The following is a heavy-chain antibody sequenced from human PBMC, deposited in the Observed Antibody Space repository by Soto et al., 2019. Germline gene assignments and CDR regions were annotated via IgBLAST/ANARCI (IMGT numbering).Heavy chain of an antibody. V-gene: IGHV1-8*01. J-gene: IGHJ3*02. CDR1: GYTFTSYD. CDR2: MNPNSGNT. Sequence: ASVKVSCKASGYTFTSYDINWVRQATGQGLEWMGWMNPNSGNTGYAQKFQGRVTMTRNTSISTAYMELSSLRSEDTAVYFCARVCRVVPAAVSFFPDTNDAFDIWGQGTMVTVSS. CDR3: ARVCRVVPAAVSFFPDTNDAFDI. D-gene: IGHD2-2*01.